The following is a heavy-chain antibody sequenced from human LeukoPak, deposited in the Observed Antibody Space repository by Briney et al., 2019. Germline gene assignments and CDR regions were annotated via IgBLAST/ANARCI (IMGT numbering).Heavy chain of an antibody. J-gene: IGHJ5*02. CDR3: ARGPHYDFWSGPAELDP. D-gene: IGHD3-3*01. CDR2: INHSGST. Sequence: KSSETLSLTCAVYGGSFSGYYWSWIRQLPGKGLEWIGEINHSGSTNYNPSLKSRVTISVDTSKNQFSLKLSSVTAADTAVYYCARGPHYDFWSGPAELDPWGQGTLVTVSS. V-gene: IGHV4-34*01. CDR1: GGSFSGYY.